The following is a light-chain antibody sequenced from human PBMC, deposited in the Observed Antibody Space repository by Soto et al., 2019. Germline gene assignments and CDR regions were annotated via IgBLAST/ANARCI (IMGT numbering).Light chain of an antibody. CDR2: AAS. Sequence: EIVLTQSPGTLSLSPGERATLSCRASQRVSNSLVAWYQQKPGQAPRPLMSAASSRANGIPDRFSGSGSGTDFTLTISSLEPEEFAVYYCQPYGDSLFTFGPGSKVETK. J-gene: IGKJ3*01. CDR1: QRVSNSL. V-gene: IGKV3-20*01. CDR3: QPYGDSLFT.